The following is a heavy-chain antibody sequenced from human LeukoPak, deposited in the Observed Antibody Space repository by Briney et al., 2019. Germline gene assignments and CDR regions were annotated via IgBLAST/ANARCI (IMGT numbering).Heavy chain of an antibody. J-gene: IGHJ4*02. CDR2: ISAYNGNT. CDR3: ARGAADYYDSSAQDY. Sequence: WASVKVSCKTSGYTFTSYGISWVRQAPGQGLEWMGWISAYNGNTNYAQKLQGRVTMTTDTSTSTAYMELRSLRSDDTAVYYCARGAADYYDSSAQDYWGQGTLVTVSS. D-gene: IGHD3-22*01. V-gene: IGHV1-18*01. CDR1: GYTFTSYG.